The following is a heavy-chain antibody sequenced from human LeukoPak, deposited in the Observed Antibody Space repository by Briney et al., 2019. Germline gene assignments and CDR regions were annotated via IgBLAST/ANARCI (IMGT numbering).Heavy chain of an antibody. CDR1: GFTFITYS. CDR2: ISGSSSAI. D-gene: IGHD4-17*01. CDR3: ARDRYGDYTFDY. V-gene: IGHV3-48*02. Sequence: PGGSLRLSCAASGFTFITYSMNWVRQAPGKGLEWLSYISGSSSAIYYADSVKGRFTISRDNAKNSLYLQMHSLRDEDTAVYYCARDRYGDYTFDYWGQGTLVTVSS. J-gene: IGHJ4*02.